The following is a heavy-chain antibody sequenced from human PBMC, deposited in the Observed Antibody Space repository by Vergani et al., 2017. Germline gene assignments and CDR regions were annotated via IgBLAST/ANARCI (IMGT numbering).Heavy chain of an antibody. CDR2: INYSGRT. Sequence: QVQLQESGPELVKPSETLSLTCTVSGGSISSYYWSWIRQPPGKGLEWMGYINYSGRTNYNPYLKSRVIISVDTSKNQFSLKLRSVTAADTAVYYCAREGGGYSSSWYRGGFDPWGQGTLVTVSS. CDR3: AREGGGYSSSWYRGGFDP. CDR1: GGSISSYY. D-gene: IGHD6-13*01. V-gene: IGHV4-59*01. J-gene: IGHJ5*02.